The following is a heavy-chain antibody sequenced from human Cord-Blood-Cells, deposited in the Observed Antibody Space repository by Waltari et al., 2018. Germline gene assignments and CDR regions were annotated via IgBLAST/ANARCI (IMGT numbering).Heavy chain of an antibody. CDR1: GGSFSGYS. CDR3: ARGRVSSWYKYFDY. J-gene: IGHJ4*02. V-gene: IGHV4-34*01. CDR2: INHSGST. Sequence: QVQLQQWGAGLLKPSETLSLTCAVYGGSFSGYSWSWIRQPPGKGLEWIGEINHSGSTNYNPSLKSRVTISVDTSKNQFSLKLSSVTAADTAVYYCARGRVSSWYKYFDYWGQGTLVTVSS. D-gene: IGHD6-13*01.